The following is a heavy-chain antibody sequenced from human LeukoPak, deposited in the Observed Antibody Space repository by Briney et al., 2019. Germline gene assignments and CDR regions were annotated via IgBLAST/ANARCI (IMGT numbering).Heavy chain of an antibody. J-gene: IGHJ4*02. CDR1: GFTVSSNY. CDR2: IYSGGST. Sequence: GGSLRLSCAASGFTVSSNYMSWVRQAPGKGLEWVSVIYSGGSTYYADSVKGRFTISRDNSKNTLYLQMNSMRAEDSAVYYCARGEGTSFDYWGQGTLATVSS. CDR3: ARGEGTSFDY. D-gene: IGHD3-10*01. V-gene: IGHV3-66*02.